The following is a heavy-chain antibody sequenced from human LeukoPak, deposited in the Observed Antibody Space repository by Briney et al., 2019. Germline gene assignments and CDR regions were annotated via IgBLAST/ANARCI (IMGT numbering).Heavy chain of an antibody. Sequence: PSQTLSLTCSVSGGSISSGDYCWSWIRQPPGKGLEWIGYIYYSGSTYYNPSLKSRVTISVDTSKNQFSLKLSSVTAADTAVYYCARRSGSGYYYYYYYMDVWGKGTTVTVSS. D-gene: IGHD3-22*01. CDR2: IYYSGST. CDR1: GGSISSGDYC. J-gene: IGHJ6*03. CDR3: ARRSGSGYYYYYYYMDV. V-gene: IGHV4-30-4*08.